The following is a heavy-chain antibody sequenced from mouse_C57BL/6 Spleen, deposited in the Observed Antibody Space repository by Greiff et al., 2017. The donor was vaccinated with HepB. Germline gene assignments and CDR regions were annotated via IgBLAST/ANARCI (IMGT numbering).Heavy chain of an antibody. D-gene: IGHD2-1*01. V-gene: IGHV1-80*01. CDR2: IYPGDGDT. CDR3: ARRDYGNYFDY. CDR1: GYAFSSYW. J-gene: IGHJ2*01. Sequence: QVQLQQSGAELVKPGASVKISCKASGYAFSSYWMNWVKQRPGKGLEWIGQIYPGDGDTNYNGKFKGKATLTADKSSSTAYMQISSLTSEDSAVYCCARRDYGNYFDYWGQGTTLTVSS.